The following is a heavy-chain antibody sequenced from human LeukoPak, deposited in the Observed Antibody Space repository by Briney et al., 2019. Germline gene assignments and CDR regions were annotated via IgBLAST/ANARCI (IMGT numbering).Heavy chain of an antibody. Sequence: ASVKVSCKASGYTFTGYYMHWVRQAPGQGLEWMGWINPNSGGTNYAQKFQGRVTMTRDTSISTAYMELSRLRSDDTAVYYCAREYYYDSSGYFDYWGQGTLVTVSS. CDR3: AREYYYDSSGYFDY. D-gene: IGHD3-22*01. V-gene: IGHV1-2*02. CDR2: INPNSGGT. J-gene: IGHJ4*02. CDR1: GYTFTGYY.